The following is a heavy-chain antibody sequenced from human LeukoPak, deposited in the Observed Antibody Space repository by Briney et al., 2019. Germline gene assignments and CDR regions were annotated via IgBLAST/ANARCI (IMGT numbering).Heavy chain of an antibody. J-gene: IGHJ4*02. CDR1: GFTFSSYS. Sequence: PGGSLRLSCAASGFTFSSYSMNWVRQAPGKGLEWVSSISSSSSYIYYADSVKGRFTISRDNSKNTLYLQMNSLRAEDTAVYYCAKDLFNGAGATSSLDYWGQGTLVTVSS. D-gene: IGHD1-26*01. CDR3: AKDLFNGAGATSSLDY. CDR2: ISSSSSYI. V-gene: IGHV3-21*01.